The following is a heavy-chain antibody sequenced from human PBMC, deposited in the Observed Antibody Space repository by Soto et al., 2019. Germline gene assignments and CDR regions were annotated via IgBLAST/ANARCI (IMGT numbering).Heavy chain of an antibody. CDR1: GDSITNSNYY. CDR2: IYYIGST. V-gene: IGHV4-39*01. Sequence: PSETLSLTCTVSGDSITNSNYYWGWFRQPPGKGLEWIASIYYIGSTYYNPSLKSRVTISVDTSNNQFSLNLNSVTASDTAVYYCAGRNSLASVSLNFRELSNYKLIDPWGPGTLVTVSS. J-gene: IGHJ5*02. CDR3: AGRNSLASVSLNFRELSNYKLIDP. D-gene: IGHD3-16*02.